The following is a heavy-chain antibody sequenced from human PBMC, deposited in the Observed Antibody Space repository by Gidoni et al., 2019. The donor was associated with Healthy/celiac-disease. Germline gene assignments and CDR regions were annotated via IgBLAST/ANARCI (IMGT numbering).Heavy chain of an antibody. D-gene: IGHD1-26*01. CDR3: ARAGWGSYNAFDI. Sequence: EVQLVESGGGLVQPGGSLRLSCAASGFTVSSNYMSWVRQAPGKGLEWVSVIYSGGSTYYADSVKGRFTISRDNSKNTLYLQMNSLRAEDTAVYYCARAGWGSYNAFDIWGQGTMVTVSS. CDR1: GFTVSSNY. V-gene: IGHV3-66*01. CDR2: IYSGGST. J-gene: IGHJ3*02.